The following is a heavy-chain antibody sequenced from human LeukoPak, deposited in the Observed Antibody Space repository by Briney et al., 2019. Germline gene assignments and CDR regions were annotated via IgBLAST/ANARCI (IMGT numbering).Heavy chain of an antibody. CDR3: ARDLGWLRRGEFDY. CDR2: INWNGGST. Sequence: GGSLRLSCAASGFTFDDYGMSWVRQAPGKGLEWVSGINWNGGSTGYADSVKGRFTISRDNAKNSLYLQMNSLRAEDTALYYCARDLGWLRRGEFDYWGQGTLVTVSS. D-gene: IGHD5-12*01. V-gene: IGHV3-20*04. CDR1: GFTFDDYG. J-gene: IGHJ4*02.